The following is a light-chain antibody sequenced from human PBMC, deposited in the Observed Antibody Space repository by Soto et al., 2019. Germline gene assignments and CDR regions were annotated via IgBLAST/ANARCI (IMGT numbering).Light chain of an antibody. Sequence: EIVLTQSPGTLSLSPVERATLSCRASQSIRNNYLAWYQHQRGQAPRLRIYGASTRATAIPDSFSGSGSGTDIALTINRLEPEDVAVYYSQQSDRSEITFGQGKRLSTK. CDR2: GAS. V-gene: IGKV3-20*01. CDR1: QSIRNNY. CDR3: QQSDRSEIT. J-gene: IGKJ5*01.